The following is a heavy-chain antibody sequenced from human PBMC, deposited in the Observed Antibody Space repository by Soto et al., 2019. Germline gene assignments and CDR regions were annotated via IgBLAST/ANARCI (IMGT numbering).Heavy chain of an antibody. D-gene: IGHD3-10*01. Sequence: QVQLVESGGGVVQPGRSLRLSCAASGFTFSSYGMHWVRQAPGKWLEWVAVAWYDGSNKYYADSVKGRFTISRDNSKNTLYLQMNSLRAESTAVYYGARDPRPVRGGDGYDYYGMDVWGQGTTFTVAS. CDR3: ARDPRPVRGGDGYDYYGMDV. V-gene: IGHV3-33*01. CDR2: AWYDGSNK. J-gene: IGHJ6*02. CDR1: GFTFSSYG.